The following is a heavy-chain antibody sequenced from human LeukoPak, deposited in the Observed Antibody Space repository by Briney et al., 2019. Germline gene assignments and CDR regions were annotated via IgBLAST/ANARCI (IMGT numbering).Heavy chain of an antibody. J-gene: IGHJ3*02. V-gene: IGHV3-30*04. CDR3: ARVQWAFDI. Sequence: PGRSLRLSCAASGFTFSSYAMHRVRQAPGKGLEWVAVISYDGSNKYYADSVKGRFTISRDNSKNTLYLQMNSLRAEDTAVYYCARVQWAFDIWGQGTMVTVSS. CDR1: GFTFSSYA. CDR2: ISYDGSNK. D-gene: IGHD6-19*01.